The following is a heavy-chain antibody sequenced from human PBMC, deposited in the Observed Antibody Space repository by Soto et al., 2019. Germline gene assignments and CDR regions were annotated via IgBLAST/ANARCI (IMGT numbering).Heavy chain of an antibody. CDR2: IWHGGNNK. D-gene: IGHD1-26*01. Sequence: PGGSLRLSCAASGFTFSNYGMHWVRQAPGKGLEWVAVIWHGGNNKYYADSVRGRFIISRDNSKNRLYLQMNSLRAEDTAVYYCASDLVGASDSYGLDVWGQGTPVTV. CDR1: GFTFSNYG. V-gene: IGHV3-33*01. CDR3: ASDLVGASDSYGLDV. J-gene: IGHJ6*02.